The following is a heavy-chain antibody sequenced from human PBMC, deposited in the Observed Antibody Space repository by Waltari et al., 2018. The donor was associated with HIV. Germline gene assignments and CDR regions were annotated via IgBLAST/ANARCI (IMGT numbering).Heavy chain of an antibody. V-gene: IGHV1-18*01. CDR1: RNPVTRQG. J-gene: IGHJ4*02. CDR2: ISAYNGNR. CDR3: ARYPEAFDWLLGPYYFDS. D-gene: IGHD3-9*01. Sequence: QVQLVQSGAAVKKPGASVKVSCKAPRNPVTRQGIILVQQAPGQGLEWMGWISAYNGNRNYAQKFQGRVTMTTDTSTITAYMELRSLRSDDTAVYYCARYPEAFDWLLGPYYFDSWGQGTLVTVSS.